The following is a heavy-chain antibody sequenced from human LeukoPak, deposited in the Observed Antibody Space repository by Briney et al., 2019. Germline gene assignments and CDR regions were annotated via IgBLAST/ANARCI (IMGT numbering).Heavy chain of an antibody. CDR1: GFTFSSYA. D-gene: IGHD2-15*01. J-gene: IGHJ4*02. CDR3: AKYSVVVVAATLDY. Sequence: QPGGSLRLSCAASGFTFSSYAMSWVRQAPGKGLEWVSAISGSGGSTYYADSVKGRFTISRDNSKNTLYLQMNSLGAEDTAVYYCAKYSVVVVAATLDYWGQGTLVTVSS. V-gene: IGHV3-23*01. CDR2: ISGSGGST.